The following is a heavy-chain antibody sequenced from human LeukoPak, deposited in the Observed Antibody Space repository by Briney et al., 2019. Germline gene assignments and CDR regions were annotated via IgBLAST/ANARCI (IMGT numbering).Heavy chain of an antibody. J-gene: IGHJ4*02. Sequence: HPGVSLRLSCAASGFTFSSYEMNWVRQAPGKGLEWVSYISSSGSTIYYADSVKGRFTISRDNAKNSLYLQMNSLRAEDTAVYYCARDSDILTGYGDFDYWGQGTLVTVSS. D-gene: IGHD3-9*01. CDR2: ISSSGSTI. CDR3: ARDSDILTGYGDFDY. CDR1: GFTFSSYE. V-gene: IGHV3-48*03.